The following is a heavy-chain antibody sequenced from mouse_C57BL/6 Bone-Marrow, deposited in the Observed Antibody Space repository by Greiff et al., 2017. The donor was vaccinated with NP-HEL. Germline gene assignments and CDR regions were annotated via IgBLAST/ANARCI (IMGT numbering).Heavy chain of an antibody. V-gene: IGHV12-3*01. D-gene: IGHD2-3*01. CDR1: GFPFTSGYY. Sequence: VQLMESGPGLVKPSQSLFLTCSITGFPFTSGYYWIWIRQSPGKPLEWMGYITHSGVTFYHPSLQSPISITRETSKNQFFLQLNSVTTEDTAMYYCAGDYDGYWYVDVWGTGTTVTVSS. J-gene: IGHJ1*03. CDR3: AGDYDGYWYVDV. CDR2: ITHSGVT.